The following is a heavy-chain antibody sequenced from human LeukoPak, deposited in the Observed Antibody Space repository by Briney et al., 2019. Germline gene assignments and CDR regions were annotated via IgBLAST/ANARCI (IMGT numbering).Heavy chain of an antibody. CDR1: GGTFSSYA. CDR2: IIPIFGTA. D-gene: IGHD3-10*01. Sequence: SVKVSCKASGGTFSSYAISWVRQAPGQGLEWMGGIIPIFGTANYAQKFQGRVTITADESTSTAYMELSSLRSEDTAVYYCARAGDSGSYGDYWGQGTLVTVSS. V-gene: IGHV1-69*13. J-gene: IGHJ4*02. CDR3: ARAGDSGSYGDY.